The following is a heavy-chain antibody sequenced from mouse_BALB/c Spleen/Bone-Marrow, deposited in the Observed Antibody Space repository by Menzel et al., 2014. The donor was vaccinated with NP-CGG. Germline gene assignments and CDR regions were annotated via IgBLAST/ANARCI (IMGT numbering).Heavy chain of an antibody. V-gene: IGHV5-9-2*01. D-gene: IGHD2-4*01. J-gene: IGHJ3*01. CDR3: ARHAYYDQTEVSFVY. CDR1: GFSFNSYG. Sequence: EVQRVESGGGLVKSGGSLKLSCAASGFSFNSYGMSWVRQTPEKRLEWVATISGGGSYTFYPDSVKGRFTISRDNAKNNLCLQLSSLRSEDTALYYCARHAYYDQTEVSFVYWGQGTLVTVSA. CDR2: ISGGGSYT.